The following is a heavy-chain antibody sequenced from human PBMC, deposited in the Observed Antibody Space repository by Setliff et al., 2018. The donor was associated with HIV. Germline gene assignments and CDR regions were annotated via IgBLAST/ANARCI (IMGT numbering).Heavy chain of an antibody. CDR3: ARELNEQWDGTCYFDY. CDR2: INHGGSA. V-gene: IGHV4-34*01. Sequence: PSETLSLTCTVSGGSINPYYWIWIRQPPGKGLEWIGEINHGGSAKFNPSLKSRVTISGDTSNNHFSLNLRSVTAADTAVYYCARELNEQWDGTCYFDYWGQGTLVT. D-gene: IGHD6-19*01. J-gene: IGHJ4*02. CDR1: GGSINPYY.